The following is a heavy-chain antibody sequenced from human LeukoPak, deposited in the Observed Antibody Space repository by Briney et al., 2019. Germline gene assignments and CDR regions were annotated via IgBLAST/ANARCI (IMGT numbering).Heavy chain of an antibody. CDR1: GFTFSSYA. J-gene: IGHJ4*02. CDR2: ITGSGGNT. Sequence: GGSLRLSCAASGFTFSSYAMSWVRQAPGKGLEWVSAITGSGGNTYYADSVKGRFTTSRDNSKNTLYLQMNSLRAEDTAVYYCAKVSIFGVVEFFDYWGQGTLVTVSS. CDR3: AKVSIFGVVEFFDY. V-gene: IGHV3-23*01. D-gene: IGHD3-3*01.